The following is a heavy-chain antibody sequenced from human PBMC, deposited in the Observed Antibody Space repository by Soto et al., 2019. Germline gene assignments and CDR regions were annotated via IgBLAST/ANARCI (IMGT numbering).Heavy chain of an antibody. D-gene: IGHD3-3*01. V-gene: IGHV4-59*12. CDR2: IYYSGST. CDR3: AGDRTYYDFWSGSRYYYYGMDV. CDR1: GGSISYYY. J-gene: IGHJ6*02. Sequence: PSETLSLTCTVSGGSISYYYWGWIRQPPGKGLEWIGSIYYSGSTYYNPSLKSRVTISVDTSKNQFSLKLSSVTAADTAVYYCAGDRTYYDFWSGSRYYYYGMDVWGQGTTVTVSS.